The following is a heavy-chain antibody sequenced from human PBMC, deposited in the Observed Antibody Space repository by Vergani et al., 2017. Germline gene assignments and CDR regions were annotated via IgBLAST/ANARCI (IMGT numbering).Heavy chain of an antibody. J-gene: IGHJ6*02. Sequence: EVQLLESGGGLVQPGGSLRLSCAASGFTFSSYAMSWVRQAPGKGLEWVSVIYSGGSTYYADSVKGRFTISRDNSKNTLYLQMNSLRAEDTAVYYCARSLRTSYYYGMDVWGQGTTVTVSS. CDR1: GFTFSSYA. V-gene: IGHV3-66*02. CDR3: ARSLRTSYYYGMDV. CDR2: IYSGGST. D-gene: IGHD4-17*01.